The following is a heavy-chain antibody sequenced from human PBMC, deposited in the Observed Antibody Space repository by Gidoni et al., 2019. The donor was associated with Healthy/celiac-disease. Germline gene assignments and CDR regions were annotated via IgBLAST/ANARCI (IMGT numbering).Heavy chain of an antibody. CDR3: ARPVSGYPPSYWYFDL. D-gene: IGHD5-12*01. V-gene: IGHV3-11*06. J-gene: IGHJ2*01. CDR1: GFTFSDYY. CDR2: ISSSSSYT. Sequence: QVQLVESGGGLVKPGGSLRLSCAASGFTFSDYYMSWIRQAPGKGLEWVSYISSSSSYTNYADSVKGRFTISRDNAKNSLYLQMNSLRAEDTAVYYCARPVSGYPPSYWYFDLWGRGTLVTVSS.